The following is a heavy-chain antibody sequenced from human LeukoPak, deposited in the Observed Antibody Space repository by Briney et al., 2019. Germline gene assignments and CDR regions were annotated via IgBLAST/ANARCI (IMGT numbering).Heavy chain of an antibody. CDR2: ISSSSSYI. D-gene: IGHD2-21*02. CDR1: GFTFSSYS. J-gene: IGHJ4*02. Sequence: GGSLRLSCAASGFTFSSYSMNWVRQAPGKGLEWVSSISSSSSYIYYADPVKGRFTISRDNAKNSLYLQMNSLRAEDTAVYYCARGRYCGGDCYPNSPFDYWGQGTLVTVSS. V-gene: IGHV3-21*01. CDR3: ARGRYCGGDCYPNSPFDY.